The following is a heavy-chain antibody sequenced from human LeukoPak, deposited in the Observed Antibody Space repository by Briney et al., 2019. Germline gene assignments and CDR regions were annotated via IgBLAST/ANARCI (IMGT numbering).Heavy chain of an antibody. CDR2: ISSSSSPI. D-gene: IGHD2-2*02. V-gene: IGHV3-48*01. CDR1: GFTFSSYS. J-gene: IGHJ4*02. Sequence: GGSLRLSCAASGFTFSSYSMNWVRQAPGKGLEWVSYISSSSSPIYYADSVRGRFTISRDNSKNTLYLQMNSLRAEDTAVYSCARGYCTSSSCYNDYWGQGTLVTVSS. CDR3: ARGYCTSSSCYNDY.